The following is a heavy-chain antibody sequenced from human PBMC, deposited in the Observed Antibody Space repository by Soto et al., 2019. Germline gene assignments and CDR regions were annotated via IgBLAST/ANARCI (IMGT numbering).Heavy chain of an antibody. J-gene: IGHJ6*03. V-gene: IGHV1-18*01. D-gene: IGHD1-1*01. CDR1: GYTFTSYG. Sequence: QVQLVQSGGEVKKPGASVKVSCKASGYTFTSYGISWVRQAPGQGLEWMGWISAYNGDTNYPQKLQGRVTMTIDTSSNTAYMDLRSLRADDTAVYYCARAATNRAPDQLDLVGRYYYSDMHVWGKATTVTVSS. CDR2: ISAYNGDT. CDR3: ARAATNRAPDQLDLVGRYYYSDMHV.